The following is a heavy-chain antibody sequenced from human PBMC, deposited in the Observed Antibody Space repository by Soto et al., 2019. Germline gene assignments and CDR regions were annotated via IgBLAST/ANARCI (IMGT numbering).Heavy chain of an antibody. CDR2: ISNSGST. J-gene: IGHJ4*02. Sequence: SETLSLTCTVSGGSVSSDDDYWSWIRQSPGKGLEWIGYISNSGSTGYNPSLKNRLTMSVDRSKNQFTLRLTSVTAADTAVCFCATESGSTYGYFDYWGQGTQVTVSS. CDR3: ATESGSTYGYFDY. D-gene: IGHD5-18*01. V-gene: IGHV4-30-4*01. CDR1: GGSVSSDDDY.